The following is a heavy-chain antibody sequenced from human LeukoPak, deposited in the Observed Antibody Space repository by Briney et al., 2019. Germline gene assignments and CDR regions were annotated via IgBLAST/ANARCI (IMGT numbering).Heavy chain of an antibody. CDR2: ISGSGAST. CDR1: GLTFSSYS. J-gene: IGHJ1*01. D-gene: IGHD6-13*01. Sequence: PGGSLRFSCASFGLTFSSYSLSWFGKPPGKGLDWASGISGSGASTYYADSVKGRFTISRDNSKNTLHLQLSSLRAEDTAVYFCAKDLTWNQLVPEYFQNWGQGTLVTVSS. V-gene: IGHV3-23*01. CDR3: AKDLTWNQLVPEYFQN.